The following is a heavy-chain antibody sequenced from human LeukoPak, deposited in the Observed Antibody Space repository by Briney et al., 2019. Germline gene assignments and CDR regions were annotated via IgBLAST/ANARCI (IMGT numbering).Heavy chain of an antibody. V-gene: IGHV3-30*02. CDR3: AKDPSGIAVAGTDWFDP. Sequence: PGGSLRLSCAASGFTFSSYGMHWVRQAPGKGLEWVAFIRYDGSNKYYADSVKGRFTISRDNSKNTLYLQMNSLRAEDTAVYYCAKDPSGIAVAGTDWFDPWGQGTLVTVSS. J-gene: IGHJ5*02. D-gene: IGHD6-19*01. CDR1: GFTFSSYG. CDR2: IRYDGSNK.